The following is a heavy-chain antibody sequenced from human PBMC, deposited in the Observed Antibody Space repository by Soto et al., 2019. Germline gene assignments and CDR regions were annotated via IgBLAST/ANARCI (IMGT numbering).Heavy chain of an antibody. D-gene: IGHD2-2*01. V-gene: IGHV4-31*03. CDR1: GGSISSGGYY. Sequence: SETLSLTCTVSGGSISSGGYYWSWIRQHPGKGLEWIGYIYYSGSTYYNPSLKSRVTISVDTSKNQFSLKLSSVTAADTAVYYCAREIYCSSTSCPYYYYGMDVWGQGTTVTVSS. CDR2: IYYSGST. J-gene: IGHJ6*02. CDR3: AREIYCSSTSCPYYYYGMDV.